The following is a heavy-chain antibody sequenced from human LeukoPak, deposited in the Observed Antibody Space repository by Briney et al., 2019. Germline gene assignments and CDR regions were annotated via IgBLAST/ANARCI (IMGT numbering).Heavy chain of an antibody. J-gene: IGHJ4*02. D-gene: IGHD2-8*01. CDR2: ISGRGGST. V-gene: IGHV3-23*01. CDR1: GFTFSSYA. Sequence: GGSLRLSCAASGFTFSSYAMSWVRQAPGKGLEWVSAISGRGGSTYYADSVKGRFTISRDNSKNTLYLQMNSLRAEDTAVYYCAKGQDIVLMVYAFDYWGQGTLVTVSS. CDR3: AKGQDIVLMVYAFDY.